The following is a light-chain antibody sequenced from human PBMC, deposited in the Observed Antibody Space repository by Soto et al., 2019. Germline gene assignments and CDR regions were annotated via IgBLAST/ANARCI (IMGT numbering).Light chain of an antibody. CDR1: SSDVGAHNY. CDR3: SSYTYTCTRAI. V-gene: IGLV2-14*03. Sequence: QSALTQPASVSGSPGQSIAISCTGTSSDVGAHNYVSWYQQHPGKAPKLIIYDVSNRPSGVSTRFSGFKSGNTASLTISGLQAEDEAEYYCSSYTYTCTRAIFGGGTKLTVL. CDR2: DVS. J-gene: IGLJ2*01.